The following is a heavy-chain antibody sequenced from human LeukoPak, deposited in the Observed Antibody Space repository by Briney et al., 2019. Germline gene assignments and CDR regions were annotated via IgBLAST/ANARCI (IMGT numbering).Heavy chain of an antibody. J-gene: IGHJ4*02. Sequence: GGSLRLSCAGSGFTFSSYAMRGVRQSPGQGLEGVSVISDSGDYTSYADSVRGRLTISRDNSRNTLYLQMISLRPEDTAVYYCAKDTSIGKYCTNGVCSPFDYWGQGTLVTVSS. CDR1: GFTFSSYA. CDR2: ISDSGDYT. CDR3: AKDTSIGKYCTNGVCSPFDY. V-gene: IGHV3-23*01. D-gene: IGHD2-8*01.